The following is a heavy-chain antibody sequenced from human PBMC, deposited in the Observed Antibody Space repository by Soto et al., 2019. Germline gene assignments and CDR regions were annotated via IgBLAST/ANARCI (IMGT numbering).Heavy chain of an antibody. Sequence: PGESLKISCMGSGYSFNTYWIGWVRQMSGKGLEWMGIIYPGDSDTRYSPSFQGQVTISADKSISTAYLQWSSLKASDTAMYYCARRGIAARRGYYYYGMDVWGQGTTVTVSS. J-gene: IGHJ6*02. D-gene: IGHD6-6*01. CDR1: GYSFNTYW. CDR3: ARRGIAARRGYYYYGMDV. V-gene: IGHV5-51*01. CDR2: IYPGDSDT.